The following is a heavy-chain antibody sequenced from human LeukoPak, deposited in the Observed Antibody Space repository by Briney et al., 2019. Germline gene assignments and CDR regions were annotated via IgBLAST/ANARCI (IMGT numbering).Heavy chain of an antibody. Sequence: PGRSLRLSCAASGFTFDDYAMHWVRQAPGKGLEWVSGISWNSGSIGYADSVKGRFTISRDNAKNSLYLQMNSLRAEDTAVYYCAKEALPGYYFDYWGQGALVTVSS. CDR1: GFTFDDYA. J-gene: IGHJ4*02. CDR2: ISWNSGSI. D-gene: IGHD6-25*01. CDR3: AKEALPGYYFDY. V-gene: IGHV3-9*01.